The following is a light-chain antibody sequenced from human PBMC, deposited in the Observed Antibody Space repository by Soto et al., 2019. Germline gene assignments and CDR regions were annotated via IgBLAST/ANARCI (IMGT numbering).Light chain of an antibody. CDR2: EDN. Sequence: NFMLAQPHSMSESPGKTVTISCTASSGSIASNYVQWYQQRPGSAPTTVIYEDNQRPSGVPDRFSGSIDSSSNSASLTISGLKTEDEADYFCQSYDDNNVVFGGGTKLTVL. CDR3: QSYDDNNVV. V-gene: IGLV6-57*02. CDR1: SGSIASNY. J-gene: IGLJ2*01.